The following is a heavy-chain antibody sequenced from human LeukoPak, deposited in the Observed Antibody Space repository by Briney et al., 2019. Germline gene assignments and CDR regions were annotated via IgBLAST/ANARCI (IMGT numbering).Heavy chain of an antibody. J-gene: IGHJ6*02. V-gene: IGHV4-28*03. Sequence: PSDTLSLTCAVSGYSISSSNWWGWIRRPPGKGLEWLGYIYYSGNTYYNPSLKSRVTMSVDTSKNQFSLKLSSVTAVDTAVYYCARVWFGGYAMDVWGQGTTITVSS. CDR3: ARVWFGGYAMDV. CDR1: GYSISSSNW. CDR2: IYYSGNT. D-gene: IGHD3-10*01.